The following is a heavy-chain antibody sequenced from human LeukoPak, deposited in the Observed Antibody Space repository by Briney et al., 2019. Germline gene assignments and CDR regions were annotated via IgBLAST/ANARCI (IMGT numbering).Heavy chain of an antibody. CDR3: AKDRRAAAGTGFFDY. D-gene: IGHD6-13*01. CDR2: ISWNSGSI. V-gene: IGHV3-9*01. J-gene: IGHJ4*02. CDR1: GFTFDDYA. Sequence: GRSLRHSCAASGFTFDDYAMHWVRQAPGKGLEWVSGISWNSGSIGYADSVKGRFTISRDNAMNSLYLQMNSLRAGDTALYYCAKDRRAAAGTGFFDYWGQGTLVTVSS.